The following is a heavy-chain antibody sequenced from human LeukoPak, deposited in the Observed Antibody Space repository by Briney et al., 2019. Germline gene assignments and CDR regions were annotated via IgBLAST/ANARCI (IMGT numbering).Heavy chain of an antibody. CDR2: ISWNSGII. D-gene: IGHD2-15*01. Sequence: GGSLRLSCAASGFTFDDYAMHWVRQAPGKGLEWVSGISWNSGIIGYADSVEGRFTISRDSAKNSLYLQMNSLRAEDTALYYCAKDIAGGSFNVFDYWGQGALVTASS. V-gene: IGHV3-9*01. CDR3: AKDIAGGSFNVFDY. CDR1: GFTFDDYA. J-gene: IGHJ4*02.